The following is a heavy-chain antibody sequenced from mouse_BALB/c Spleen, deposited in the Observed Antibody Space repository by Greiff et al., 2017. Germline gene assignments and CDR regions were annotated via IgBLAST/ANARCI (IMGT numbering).Heavy chain of an antibody. CDR1: GFTFSSFG. V-gene: IGHV5-17*02. D-gene: IGHD1-1*01. J-gene: IGHJ2*01. Sequence: EVMLVESGGGLVQPGGSLKLSCAASGFTFSSFGMHWVRQAPEKGLEWVAYISSGSSTIYYADTVKGRFTISRDNPKNTLFLQMTSLRSEDTAMYYCARNHYGSSRPYYFDYWGQGTTLTVSS. CDR2: ISSGSSTI. CDR3: ARNHYGSSRPYYFDY.